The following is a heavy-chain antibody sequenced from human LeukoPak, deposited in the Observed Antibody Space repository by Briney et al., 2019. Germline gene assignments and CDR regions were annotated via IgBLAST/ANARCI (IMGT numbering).Heavy chain of an antibody. CDR2: IYYSGST. Sequence: PSETLSLTCTVSGGSISSGGYYWSWIRQHPGKGLEWIGYIYYSGSTYYNPSLKSRVTISVDTSKNQFSLKLSSVTAADTAVYYCARAPGYCSSTSCFYCYYYGMDVWGQGTTVTVSS. D-gene: IGHD2-2*01. CDR1: GGSISSGGYY. J-gene: IGHJ6*02. CDR3: ARAPGYCSSTSCFYCYYYGMDV. V-gene: IGHV4-31*03.